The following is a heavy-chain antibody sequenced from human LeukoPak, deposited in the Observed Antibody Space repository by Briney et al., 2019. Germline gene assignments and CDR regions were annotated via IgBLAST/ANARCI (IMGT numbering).Heavy chain of an antibody. V-gene: IGHV3-30*04. J-gene: IGHJ4*02. CDR2: ISSDGTSQ. CDR1: GFTFGDYA. Sequence: GGSLRLSCAASGFTFGDYAMHWGRQAPGKGLEWVAVISSDGTSQYYAESVKGRFTISRGNSKNTLYLQMNSLKPEDSAVYYCARPYDSSAYYYAFFDFWGQGILVTVSS. D-gene: IGHD3-22*01. CDR3: ARPYDSSAYYYAFFDF.